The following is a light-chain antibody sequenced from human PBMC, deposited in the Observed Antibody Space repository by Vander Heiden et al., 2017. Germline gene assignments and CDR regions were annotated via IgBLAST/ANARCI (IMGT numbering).Light chain of an antibody. CDR1: QSISSW. V-gene: IGKV1-5*01. Sequence: DIQMTQSPSTLSASVGDRVTITCRASQSISSWLAWYQQKPGKAPKLLIYDASSLESGVPSRFSGSGYGKEFTLTISSRQPDDFATYYCQQYNSYSSITFGGGTKVEIK. CDR2: DAS. J-gene: IGKJ4*01. CDR3: QQYNSYSSIT.